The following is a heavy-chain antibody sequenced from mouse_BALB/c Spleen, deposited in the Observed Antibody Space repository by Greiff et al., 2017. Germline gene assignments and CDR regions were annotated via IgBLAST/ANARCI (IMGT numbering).Heavy chain of an antibody. Sequence: QVQLKQSGPELVKPGASVKISCKASGYTFTDYYINWVKQKPGQGLEWIGWIYPGSGNTKYNEKFKGKATLTVDTSSSTAYMQLSSLTSEDTAVYFCARSNYYGSREGFDYWGQGTTLTVSS. V-gene: IGHV1-84*02. CDR1: GYTFTDYY. CDR2: IYPGSGNT. CDR3: ARSNYYGSREGFDY. D-gene: IGHD1-1*01. J-gene: IGHJ2*01.